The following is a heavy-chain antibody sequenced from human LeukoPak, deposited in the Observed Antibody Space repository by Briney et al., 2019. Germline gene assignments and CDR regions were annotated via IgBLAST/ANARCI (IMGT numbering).Heavy chain of an antibody. CDR2: IYYSGST. Sequence: PSETLSLTCTVSGGSISSYYWSWIRQPPGKGLEWIGYIYYSGSTNYNPSLKSRVTISVDTSENQFSLKLSSVTAADTAVYYCARPEMATWYFDLWGRGTLVTVSS. J-gene: IGHJ2*01. CDR1: GGSISSYY. CDR3: ARPEMATWYFDL. D-gene: IGHD5-24*01. V-gene: IGHV4-59*01.